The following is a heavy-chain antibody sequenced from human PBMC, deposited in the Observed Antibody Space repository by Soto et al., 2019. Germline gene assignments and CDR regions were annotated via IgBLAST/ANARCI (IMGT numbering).Heavy chain of an antibody. J-gene: IGHJ6*02. CDR2: ISYDGSNK. Sequence: GSLRLSCAASGFTFSSYGMHWVRQAPGKGLEWVAVISYDGSNKYYADSVKGRFTISRDNSKNTLYLQMNSLRAEDTAVYYCAKDQYYYDSSGYYPLYYYYYGMDVWGRGTTVTVSS. CDR1: GFTFSSYG. V-gene: IGHV3-30*18. D-gene: IGHD3-22*01. CDR3: AKDQYYYDSSGYYPLYYYYYGMDV.